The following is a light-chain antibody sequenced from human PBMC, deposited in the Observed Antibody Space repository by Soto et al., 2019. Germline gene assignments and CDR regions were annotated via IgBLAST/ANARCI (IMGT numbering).Light chain of an antibody. CDR2: DAS. Sequence: DIQMTQSPSSLSPSVGDRVTITCRASRSISDWLAWYQQKPGKAPELLIFDASNLKSGVSSRFSGSGSGTEFNLTISRLQPDDVATYYCLQYSSHSWTFGQGTKVDIK. CDR1: RSISDW. V-gene: IGKV1-5*01. J-gene: IGKJ1*01. CDR3: LQYSSHSWT.